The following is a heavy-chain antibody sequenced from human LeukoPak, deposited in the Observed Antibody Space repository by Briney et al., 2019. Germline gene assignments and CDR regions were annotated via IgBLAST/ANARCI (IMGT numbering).Heavy chain of an antibody. CDR3: ARGSGSISYFDY. CDR2: ISYDGSNK. Sequence: GGSLRLSCAASGFTFSSYAMHWVRQAPGKGLEWVAVISYDGSNKYYADSVKGRFTISRDHSKHTLYLQMTSPRAEDTAVYYCARGSGSISYFDYWGQGTLVTVSS. V-gene: IGHV3-30*04. D-gene: IGHD3-22*01. J-gene: IGHJ4*02. CDR1: GFTFSSYA.